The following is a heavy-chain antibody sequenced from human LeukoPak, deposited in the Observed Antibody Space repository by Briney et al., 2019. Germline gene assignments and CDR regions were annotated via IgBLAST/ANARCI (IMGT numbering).Heavy chain of an antibody. CDR2: INPADGNT. CDR1: GGTFSSYA. V-gene: IGHV1-3*01. Sequence: GASVKVSCKASGGTFSSYAISWVRQAPGQGLEWMGWINPADGNTKYSQKFQGRVTITRDTSATTAYMELSSLRSEDTAVYYCAEYSTPRGYFDYWGQGTLVTVSS. D-gene: IGHD2/OR15-2a*01. CDR3: AEYSTPRGYFDY. J-gene: IGHJ4*02.